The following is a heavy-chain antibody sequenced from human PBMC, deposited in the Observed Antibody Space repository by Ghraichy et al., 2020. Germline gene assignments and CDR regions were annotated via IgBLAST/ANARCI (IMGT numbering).Heavy chain of an antibody. D-gene: IGHD6-19*01. J-gene: IGHJ4*02. Sequence: SETLSLTCIVSGGYMRNYYWCWIRQPPRKGLERIGYIHHTGSTTYNPSLKSRVTMSVDTSKNRFSLYLRSVTAAVTAVYYCGRAYQSGCFDYWGQGNRV. CDR1: GGYMRNYY. CDR2: IHHTGST. V-gene: IGHV4-59*01. CDR3: GRAYQSGCFDY.